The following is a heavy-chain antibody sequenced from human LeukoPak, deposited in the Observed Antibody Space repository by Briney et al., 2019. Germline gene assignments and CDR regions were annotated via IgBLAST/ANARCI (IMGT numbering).Heavy chain of an antibody. D-gene: IGHD3-22*01. CDR2: IWYDGSNK. V-gene: IGHV3-33*01. J-gene: IGHJ6*02. CDR1: GFTSSSYG. Sequence: GGSLRLSCAASGFTSSSYGMHWVRQAPGKGLEWVAVIWYDGSNKYYAASVKGRFTISRDNSKNTLYLQMNSLRAEDTAVYYCARDSGSRDSSGYYAYYYYGMDVWGQGTTVTVSS. CDR3: ARDSGSRDSSGYYAYYYYGMDV.